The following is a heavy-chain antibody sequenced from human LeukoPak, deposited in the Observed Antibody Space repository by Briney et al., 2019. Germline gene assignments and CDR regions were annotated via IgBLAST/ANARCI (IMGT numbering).Heavy chain of an antibody. CDR1: GFAFSDYS. CDR2: ISVSGATV. J-gene: IGHJ4*02. V-gene: IGHV3-48*01. Sequence: PGGSLRLCCSASGFAFSDYSLNWVRQAPGKGLEWVSYISVSGATVYYADSVKGRFTISRDNARNSLYLQMNSLRAEDTAVYYCARDSGSYYDRLDCWGQGTLVTVSS. CDR3: ARDSGSYYDRLDC. D-gene: IGHD3-22*01.